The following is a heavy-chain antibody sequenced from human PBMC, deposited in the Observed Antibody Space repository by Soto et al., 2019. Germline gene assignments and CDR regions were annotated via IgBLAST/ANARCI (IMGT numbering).Heavy chain of an antibody. CDR1: GGSITSSSYY. D-gene: IGHD1-26*01. J-gene: IGHJ5*02. CDR2: IYYSGST. CDR3: ATQEVGGTYVYTFDP. V-gene: IGHV4-39*01. Sequence: QLHLRESGPGLVKPSETLSLTCTVSGGSITSSSYYWGWIRQPPGKGLEWIGSIYYSGSTYYNPSPRXRXTXXAHTSKNQFSLKLSSVTAADTAVYYCATQEVGGTYVYTFDPWGQGTLVTVSS.